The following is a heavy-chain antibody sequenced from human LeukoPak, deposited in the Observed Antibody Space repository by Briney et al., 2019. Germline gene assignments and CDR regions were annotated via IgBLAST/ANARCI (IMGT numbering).Heavy chain of an antibody. CDR3: ARETYYDFWSGSGAVGVGGFDY. CDR1: GYTFTGYY. Sequence: ASVKVSCKASGYTFTGYYMHWVRQAPGQGLEWMGWINPNSGGTNYAQKLQGRVTTTTDTSTSTAYMELRSLRSDDTAVYYCARETYYDFWSGSGAVGVGGFDYWGQGTLVTVSS. D-gene: IGHD3-3*01. V-gene: IGHV1-2*02. CDR2: INPNSGGT. J-gene: IGHJ4*02.